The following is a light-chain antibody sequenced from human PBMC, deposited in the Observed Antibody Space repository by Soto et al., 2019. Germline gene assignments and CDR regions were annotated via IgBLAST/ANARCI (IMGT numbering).Light chain of an antibody. CDR2: VTS. V-gene: IGKV3-20*01. J-gene: IGKJ2*01. CDR3: QQYGSSPYT. CDR1: QSVSRSY. Sequence: EIVLTQSPGTLSLSPGERATLSCRASQSVSRSYLAWYQQNPGQPPSLLIYVTSSRATGIPDRFSGSGSGTDFTLTISRLEPEDFAVYYCQQYGSSPYTFGQGTKLEIK.